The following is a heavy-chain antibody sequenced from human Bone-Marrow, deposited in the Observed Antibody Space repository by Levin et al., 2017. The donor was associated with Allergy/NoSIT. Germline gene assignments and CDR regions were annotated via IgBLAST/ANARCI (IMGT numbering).Heavy chain of an antibody. Sequence: GESLKISCAASGFTVSSNYMSWVRQAPGKGLEWVSVIYSGGSTYYADSVKGRFTISRDNSKNTLYLQMNSLRAEDTAVYYCARGGVVVGAKGYFGLWGRGTLVTVSS. D-gene: IGHD2-2*01. V-gene: IGHV3-53*01. CDR1: GFTVSSNY. J-gene: IGHJ2*01. CDR2: IYSGGST. CDR3: ARGGVVVGAKGYFGL.